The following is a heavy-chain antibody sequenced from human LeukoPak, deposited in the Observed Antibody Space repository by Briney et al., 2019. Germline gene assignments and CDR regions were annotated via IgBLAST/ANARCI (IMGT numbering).Heavy chain of an antibody. CDR3: AKEKVVVVPAAILDY. D-gene: IGHD2-2*01. V-gene: IGHV4-59*01. CDR1: GGSIPSYY. Sequence: SETLSLTCTVSGGSIPSYYWSWIRQPPGKGPEWIGYIFYSGTTNYNPSLKSRVTISVDTSKNQFSLKVSSVTAADTAVYYCAKEKVVVVPAAILDYWGQGTLVTVSS. J-gene: IGHJ4*02. CDR2: IFYSGTT.